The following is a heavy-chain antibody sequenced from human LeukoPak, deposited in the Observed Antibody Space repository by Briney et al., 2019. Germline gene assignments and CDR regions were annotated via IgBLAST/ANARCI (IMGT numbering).Heavy chain of an antibody. V-gene: IGHV3-7*01. CDR3: ARDSYFSGGSHYGFDY. D-gene: IGHD3-10*01. Sequence: GGSLRLSCRASGFTFSIYWMTWVRQAPGKGLERVANIKQDESEEYYADSVKGRFTISRDNARNSLFLQMNSLRAEGTAIYYCARDSYFSGGSHYGFDYWGQGTLVTVSS. CDR2: IKQDESEE. J-gene: IGHJ4*02. CDR1: GFTFSIYW.